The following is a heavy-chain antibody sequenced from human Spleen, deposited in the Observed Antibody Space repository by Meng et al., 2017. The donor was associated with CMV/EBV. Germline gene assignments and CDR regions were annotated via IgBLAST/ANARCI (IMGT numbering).Heavy chain of an antibody. D-gene: IGHD2-8*01. CDR1: GYTFTSYG. CDR3: ARAGPEEKASMAYYFDY. J-gene: IGHJ4*02. Sequence: ASVKVSCKASGYTFTSYGISWVRQAPGQGLESMGRFNPNSGDANYAQKFRGRVTMTRDTSISTAYMELSRLRSDDTAVFYCARAGPEEKASMAYYFDYWGQGTLVTVSS. V-gene: IGHV1-2*06. CDR2: FNPNSGDA.